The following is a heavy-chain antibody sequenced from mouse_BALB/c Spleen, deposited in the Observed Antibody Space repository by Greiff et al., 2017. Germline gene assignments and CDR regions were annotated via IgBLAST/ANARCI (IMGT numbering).Heavy chain of an antibody. V-gene: IGHV5-9-4*01. D-gene: IGHD1-2*01. Sequence: EVQLVESGGGLVKPGGSLKLSCAASGFTFSSYAMSWVRQSPEKRLEWVAEISSGGSYTYYPDTVTGRFTISRDNAKNTLYLEMSSLRSEDTAMYYCARDNGYDYAMDYWGQGTSVTVSS. CDR1: GFTFSSYA. J-gene: IGHJ4*01. CDR2: ISSGGSYT. CDR3: ARDNGYDYAMDY.